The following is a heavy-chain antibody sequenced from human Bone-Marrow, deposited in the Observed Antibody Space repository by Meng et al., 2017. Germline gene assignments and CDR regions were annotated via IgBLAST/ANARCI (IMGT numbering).Heavy chain of an antibody. D-gene: IGHD6-13*01. Sequence: QVQLQESGPGLVKPSEPLSLNCTVSGGSISSYYWSWIRQPPGKGLEWIGYIYYSGSTNYNPSLKSRVTISVDTSKNQFSLKLSSVTAADTAVYYCALGIAAAGTGGVDYWGQGTLVTVSS. V-gene: IGHV4-59*01. J-gene: IGHJ4*02. CDR1: GGSISSYY. CDR3: ALGIAAAGTGGVDY. CDR2: IYYSGST.